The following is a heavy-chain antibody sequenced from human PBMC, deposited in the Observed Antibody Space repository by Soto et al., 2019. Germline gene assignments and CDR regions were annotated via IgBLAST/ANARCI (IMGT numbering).Heavy chain of an antibody. CDR3: ARGLHDYIWGSYRPYYFDY. D-gene: IGHD3-16*02. Sequence: QVQLQQWGAGLLKPSETLSLTCAVYGGSFSGYSRSWIRQPPGKGREWIGEINNSGSTNYNPSLKRRVTISVDTSKNHFTLKLSSVTAADTAVYYCARGLHDYIWGSYRPYYFDYWGQGTLVTVSS. CDR1: GGSFSGYS. V-gene: IGHV4-34*01. J-gene: IGHJ4*02. CDR2: INNSGST.